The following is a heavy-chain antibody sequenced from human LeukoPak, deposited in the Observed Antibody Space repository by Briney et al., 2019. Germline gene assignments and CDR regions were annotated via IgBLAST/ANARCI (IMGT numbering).Heavy chain of an antibody. CDR1: GGSISGYF. Sequence: SETLSLTCSVSGGSISGYFCSWLRQSAGKGLEWIGRIYSSGTTTYNPSLESRVTMSVDTSKNQFSLKLSSVTATDTAVYYCARVRRDINYFDYWGQGTLVTVSS. CDR2: IYSSGTT. CDR3: ARVRRDINYFDY. J-gene: IGHJ4*02. V-gene: IGHV4-4*07.